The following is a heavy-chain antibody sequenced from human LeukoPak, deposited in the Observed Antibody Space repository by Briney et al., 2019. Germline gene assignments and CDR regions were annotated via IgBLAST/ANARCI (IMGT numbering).Heavy chain of an antibody. CDR3: AKGGETDCGSSYRSVLSYYFDY. CDR2: ISDDGSNK. Sequence: GRSLRLSCAASGFTFSSYVVHWVRQAPAKEVEWVALISDDGSNKYYADTVKGRFTISRDNPQNTLSLQMNSQRNDDTAVYSCAKGGETDCGSSYRSVLSYYFDYGGKGTLVTVS. CDR1: GFTFSSYV. J-gene: IGHJ4*02. V-gene: IGHV3-30*18. D-gene: IGHD6-6*01.